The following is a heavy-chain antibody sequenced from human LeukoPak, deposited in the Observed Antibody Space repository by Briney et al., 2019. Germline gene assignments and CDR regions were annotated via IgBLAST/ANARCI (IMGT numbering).Heavy chain of an antibody. V-gene: IGHV3-73*01. Sequence: GGSLSLSCAASGFTFSGSAMHGVRQASGKGLEWVGRIRSKANSNTTGYAASVKGKYTISRDDSKNTAYLQMNSLKTEDTAVYYCTTYYDSSGYVFDPWGQGTLVTVSS. J-gene: IGHJ5*02. CDR2: IRSKANSNTT. CDR1: GFTFSGSA. CDR3: TTYYDSSGYVFDP. D-gene: IGHD3-22*01.